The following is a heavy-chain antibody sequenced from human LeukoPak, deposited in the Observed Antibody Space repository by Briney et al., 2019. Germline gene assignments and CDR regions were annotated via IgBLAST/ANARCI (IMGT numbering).Heavy chain of an antibody. V-gene: IGHV3-23*01. CDR1: GFTFSSYA. D-gene: IGHD6-19*01. CDR2: ISGSGGSA. J-gene: IGHJ4*02. CDR3: AKRYRGWPDKVENFDY. Sequence: GGSLRLSCAASGFTFSSYAMSWVRQAPGKGLEWVSAISGSGGSAYYADSVKGRFTISRDNSKNTQYLQMNSLRAEDTAVYYCAKRYRGWPDKVENFDYWGQGTLVTVSS.